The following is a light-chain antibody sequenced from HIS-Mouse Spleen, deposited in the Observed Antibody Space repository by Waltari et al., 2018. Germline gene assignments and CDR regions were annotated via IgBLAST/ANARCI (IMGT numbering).Light chain of an antibody. J-gene: IGKJ1*01. CDR2: AAS. CDR3: QQLNSYPPT. V-gene: IGKV1-9*01. Sequence: DIQLTQSPSFLSASVGERVTITCRASQGISSYLAWYPQKPGKAPKLLIYAASTLQSGVPSRFSGSGSGTEFTLTISSLQPEDFATYYCQQLNSYPPTFGQGTKVEIK. CDR1: QGISSY.